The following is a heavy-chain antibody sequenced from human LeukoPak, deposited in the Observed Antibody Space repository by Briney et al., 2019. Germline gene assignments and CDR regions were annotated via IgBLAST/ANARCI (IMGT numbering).Heavy chain of an antibody. CDR3: ARNDYGGNSVLHY. CDR1: GYTFTGYY. J-gene: IGHJ4*02. D-gene: IGHD4-23*01. CDR2: IIPIFGTA. Sequence: GASVKVSCKASGYTFTGYYMHWVRQAPGQGLEWMGGIIPIFGTANYAQKFQGRVTITADESTSTAYMELSSLRSEDTAVYYCARNDYGGNSVLHYWGQGTLVTVSS. V-gene: IGHV1-69*13.